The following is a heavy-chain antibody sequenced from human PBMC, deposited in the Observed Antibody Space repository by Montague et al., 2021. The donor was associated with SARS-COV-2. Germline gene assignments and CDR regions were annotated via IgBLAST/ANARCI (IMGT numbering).Heavy chain of an antibody. CDR2: IYNSGST. CDR3: ARVGRGSSWYEVAFDI. J-gene: IGHJ3*02. D-gene: IGHD6-13*01. Sequence: SETLSLTCTVSGGSISRYSWTWIRQPPGKGLEWIGYIYNSGSTNXXPSLTSRVTISVDTSKNQFSLKLSSVAAADTAVYHCARVGRGSSWYEVAFDIWGQGTMVTVSS. V-gene: IGHV4-59*01. CDR1: GGSISRYS.